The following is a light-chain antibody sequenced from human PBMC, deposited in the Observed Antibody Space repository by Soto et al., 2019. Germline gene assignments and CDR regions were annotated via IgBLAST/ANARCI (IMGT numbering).Light chain of an antibody. V-gene: IGKV2-28*01. Sequence: DTVMPQSPLSQPFPPGEPASNTCRTSQSLLHSNGYNYLDWYLQKPGQPPQLLIYLGSNRASGVPDRFSGSGSGTDFTLNISRVEAEDVGVYYCLQALQTPTFGQGTKVDIK. CDR2: LGS. CDR3: LQALQTPT. J-gene: IGKJ1*01. CDR1: QSLLHSNGYNY.